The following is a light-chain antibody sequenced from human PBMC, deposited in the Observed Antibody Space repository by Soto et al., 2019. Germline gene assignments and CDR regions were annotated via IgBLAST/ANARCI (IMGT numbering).Light chain of an antibody. CDR3: QQINSFPLT. CDR2: DVS. V-gene: IGKV1-5*01. Sequence: DIQIPQSHSTLSASVRDRVTITCRASHSITNWLAWYQQKPGKAPTVLIYDVSTLGSGVPSRFSGSGSGTEFTLTISSLQPDDFATYYCQQINSFPLTFGGGTKVDI. J-gene: IGKJ4*01. CDR1: HSITNW.